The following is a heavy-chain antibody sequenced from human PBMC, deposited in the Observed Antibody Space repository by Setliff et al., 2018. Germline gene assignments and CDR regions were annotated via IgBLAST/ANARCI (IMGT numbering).Heavy chain of an antibody. CDR3: ARRDSTGYYGYSFDF. V-gene: IGHV4-39*01. CDR2: VDHSGNT. J-gene: IGHJ4*02. Sequence: SETLSLTCSVSGGPFTNTNNYWGWIRQSPGKGLDWIGTVDHSGNTFYNPSLKSRVTISVDTSKNQLSLELASVTAADTAVYYCARRDSTGYYGYSFDFWGQGTLVTVSS. D-gene: IGHD3-22*01. CDR1: GGPFTNTNNY.